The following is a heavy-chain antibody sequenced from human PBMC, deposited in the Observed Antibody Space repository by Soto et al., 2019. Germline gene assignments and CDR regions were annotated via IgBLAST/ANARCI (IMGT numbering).Heavy chain of an antibody. Sequence: LQTLSLTCSVADGSISNSSSYWSLIRQPPGKGLEWIGSINDSGRTNYSPSLKSRVTTSVDTSKNQFSLRLSSVTAADTALYYCASRYRSRWTGGYYFDYWGQGALVTVSS. CDR3: ASRYRSRWTGGYYFDY. D-gene: IGHD6-13*01. CDR2: INDSGRT. J-gene: IGHJ4*02. CDR1: DGSISNSSSY. V-gene: IGHV4-39*01.